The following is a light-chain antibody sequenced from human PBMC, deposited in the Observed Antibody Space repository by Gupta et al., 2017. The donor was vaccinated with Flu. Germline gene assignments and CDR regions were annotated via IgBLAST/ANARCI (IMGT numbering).Light chain of an antibody. V-gene: IGKV2-28*01. J-gene: IGKJ4*01. CDR3: MQALQTPLT. Sequence: ISCRSSQNILHSNGNYYLDWYLQKPGQSPQLLIYLGSNRASGVPDRFSGSGSGTDFTLKISRVEAEDVGVYYCMQALQTPLTFGGGTKVEIK. CDR1: QNILHSNGNYY. CDR2: LGS.